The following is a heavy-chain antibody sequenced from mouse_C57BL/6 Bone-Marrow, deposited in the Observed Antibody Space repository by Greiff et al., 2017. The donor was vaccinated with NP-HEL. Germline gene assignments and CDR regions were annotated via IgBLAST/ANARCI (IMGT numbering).Heavy chain of an antibody. Sequence: ESGPGLVKPSQSLFLTCSITGFPITSGYYWIWIRQSPGKPLEWMGYITHSGETFYNPSLQSPISITRETSKNQFFLQLNSVTTEDTAMYYCAGADGYSWYFDVWGTGTTVTVSS. CDR1: GFPITSGYY. V-gene: IGHV12-3*01. CDR3: AGADGYSWYFDV. CDR2: ITHSGET. D-gene: IGHD2-3*01. J-gene: IGHJ1*03.